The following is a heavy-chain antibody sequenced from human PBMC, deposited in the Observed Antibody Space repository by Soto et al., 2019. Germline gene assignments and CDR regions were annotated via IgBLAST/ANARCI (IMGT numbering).Heavy chain of an antibody. V-gene: IGHV6-1*01. CDR1: GDSVSSNSAA. CDR3: ARDGLTPIYYYYGMDV. D-gene: IGHD3-9*01. Sequence: PSQTLSLTCATSGDSVSSNSAAWNWIRQSPSRGLEWLGRTYYRSKWYNDYAVSVKSRITINPDTSKNQFSLQLNSVTPEDTAVYYCARDGLTPIYYYYGMDVWGQGTTVTVSS. CDR2: TYYRSKWYN. J-gene: IGHJ6*02.